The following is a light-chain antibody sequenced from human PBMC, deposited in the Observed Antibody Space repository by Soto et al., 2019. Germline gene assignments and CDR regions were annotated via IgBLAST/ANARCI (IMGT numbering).Light chain of an antibody. J-gene: IGLJ1*01. Sequence: QSVLTQPASVSGSPGQSVTISCTGTSSDVGGYDYVSWYQQHPGTAPKLMLYEVNKRPSGVSNRFSGSKSGNTASLIISGLQTEDEADYYCSAYTTTSTLIFGTWTKVTVL. CDR1: SSDVGGYDY. CDR2: EVN. CDR3: SAYTTTSTLI. V-gene: IGLV2-14*01.